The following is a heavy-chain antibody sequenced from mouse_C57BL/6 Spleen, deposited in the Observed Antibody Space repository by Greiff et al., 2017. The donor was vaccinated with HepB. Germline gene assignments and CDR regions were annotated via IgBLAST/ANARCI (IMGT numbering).Heavy chain of an antibody. Sequence: SGAGRLGPGASVRRSGRALGYTFPASDINWVKKRPGQGLGWIAMINPGSGNTYYNEKFKGKATLTAEKSSSTAYMQLSSLTSEDSAVYFCARAGTGVSWFAYRGKGTPVTASA. J-gene: IGHJ3*01. CDR2: INPGSGNT. CDR1: GYTFPASD. V-gene: IGHV1-76*01. D-gene: IGHD4-1*01. CDR3: ARAGTGVSWFAY.